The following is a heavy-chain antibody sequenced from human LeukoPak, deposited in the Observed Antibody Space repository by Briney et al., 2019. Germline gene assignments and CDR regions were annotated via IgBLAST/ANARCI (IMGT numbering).Heavy chain of an antibody. CDR1: GFTFSSCA. D-gene: IGHD2/OR15-2a*01. V-gene: IGHV3-23*01. Sequence: GGSLRLSCTASGFTFSSCAMSWVRQAPGKGLQWVSTTTGSGVTSYYADSVKGRFTISRDNSKNTLYLEMNGLRADDTAVYFCAKESTQVIEVHFDSWGQGTLVTVSS. J-gene: IGHJ4*02. CDR2: TTGSGVTS. CDR3: AKESTQVIEVHFDS.